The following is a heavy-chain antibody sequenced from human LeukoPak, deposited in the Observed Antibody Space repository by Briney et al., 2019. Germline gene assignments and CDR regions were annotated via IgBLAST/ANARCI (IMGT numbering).Heavy chain of an antibody. V-gene: IGHV1-24*01. CDR3: ATVPLSFGSSGAFDI. D-gene: IGHD3-10*01. CDR2: FDPEDGET. J-gene: IGHJ3*02. Sequence: ASVKVSCKVSGYTLTELSMHWVRQAPGNGLEWMGGFDPEDGETIYAQKFQGRVTMTEDTSTDTAYMELSSLRSEDTAVYYCATVPLSFGSSGAFDIWGQGTMVTVSS. CDR1: GYTLTELS.